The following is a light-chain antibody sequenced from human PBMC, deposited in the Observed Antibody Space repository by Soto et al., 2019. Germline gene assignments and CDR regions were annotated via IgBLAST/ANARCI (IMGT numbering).Light chain of an antibody. CDR1: EDISSY. CDR2: AAS. J-gene: IGKJ5*01. Sequence: IPLTQSPSSLSASVGDRVTFTCRASEDISSYLVWYQQKPGAAPKLLIYAASALHSGVPSRFSGSGSGTDFNLTISSLHPEDFAVYFCQQFKNYPITLGQGTRLEI. V-gene: IGKV1-9*01. CDR3: QQFKNYPIT.